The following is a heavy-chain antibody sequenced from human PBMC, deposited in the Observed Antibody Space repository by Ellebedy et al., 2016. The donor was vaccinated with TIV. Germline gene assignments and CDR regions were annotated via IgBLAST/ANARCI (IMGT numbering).Heavy chain of an antibody. CDR3: ARDFGRGMAAAGSLGI. Sequence: ASVKVSCXASGYTFTGYYMHWVRRAPGQGLEWMGWINPNSGGTNYAQKFQGWVTMTRDTSISTAYMELSRLRSDDTAVYYCARDFGRGMAAAGSLGIWGQGTLVTVSS. J-gene: IGHJ4*02. CDR2: INPNSGGT. CDR1: GYTFTGYY. D-gene: IGHD6-13*01. V-gene: IGHV1-2*04.